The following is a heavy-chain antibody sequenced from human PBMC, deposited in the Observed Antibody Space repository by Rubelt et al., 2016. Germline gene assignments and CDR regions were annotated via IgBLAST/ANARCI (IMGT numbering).Heavy chain of an antibody. CDR2: IYSGGST. CDR3: AKDSRGGGKYDAFDI. Sequence: EVQLLESGGGLVQPGGSLRLSCAASGFAVSSNYMSWVRQAPGKGLEWVSVIYSGGSTYYSDSVKGRFTISRDNSKNTLYLQMNSLRAEDTAVYYCAKDSRGGGKYDAFDIWGQGTMVTVSS. J-gene: IGHJ3*02. CDR1: GFAVSSNY. D-gene: IGHD3-16*01. V-gene: IGHV3-66*02.